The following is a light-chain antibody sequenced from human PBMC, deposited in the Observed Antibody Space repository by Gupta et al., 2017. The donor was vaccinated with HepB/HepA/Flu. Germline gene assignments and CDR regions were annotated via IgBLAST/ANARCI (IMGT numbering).Light chain of an antibody. J-gene: IGLJ1*01. CDR3: CSYAGYSTYV. V-gene: IGLV2-23*02. CDR1: SSDVGSYNL. Sequence: QSALTQPASVSGSPGQSITISCTGASSDVGSYNLVSWYRQHPGKAPNLLIYEVSRRPSGVSNRFSGSKSGNTASLTISGLQAEDEADYYCCSYAGYSTYVFGTGTGVTVL. CDR2: EVS.